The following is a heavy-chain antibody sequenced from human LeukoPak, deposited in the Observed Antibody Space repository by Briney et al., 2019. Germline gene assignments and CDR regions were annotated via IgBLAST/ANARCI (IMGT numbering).Heavy chain of an antibody. J-gene: IGHJ4*02. V-gene: IGHV3-23*01. D-gene: IGHD5-24*01. Sequence: GGSLRLSCAASGLTSSSYAMSWVRQAPGKGLEWVSAISGSGGSTYYADSVKGRFTISRDNSKNTLYLQMNSLRAEDTAVYYCANMRWLQPTAKVFGYWGQGTLVTVSS. CDR2: ISGSGGST. CDR1: GLTSSSYA. CDR3: ANMRWLQPTAKVFGY.